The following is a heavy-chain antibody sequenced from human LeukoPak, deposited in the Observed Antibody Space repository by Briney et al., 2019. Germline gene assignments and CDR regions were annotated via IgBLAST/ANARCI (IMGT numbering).Heavy chain of an antibody. CDR3: ARDAGDIVVVPAASMLDY. D-gene: IGHD2-2*01. Sequence: ASVKVSCKASGYTFTSYYMHWVRQAPGQGLEWKGIINPSGGSTSYAQKFQGRVSMTRDTSTSTVYMELSSLRSEDTAVYYCARDAGDIVVVPAASMLDYWGQGTLVTVSS. CDR1: GYTFTSYY. CDR2: INPSGGST. V-gene: IGHV1-46*03. J-gene: IGHJ4*02.